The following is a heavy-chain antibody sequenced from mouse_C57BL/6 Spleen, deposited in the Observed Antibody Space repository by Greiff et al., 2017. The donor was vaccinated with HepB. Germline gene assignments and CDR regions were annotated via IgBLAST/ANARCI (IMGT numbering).Heavy chain of an antibody. CDR3: ARQGDGNFYYYAMDY. Sequence: EVMLVESGGGLVKPGGSLKLSCAASGFTFSDYGMHWVRQAPEKGLEWVAYISSGSSTIYYADTVKGRFTISRDNAKNTLFLQMTSLRSEDTAMYYCARQGDGNFYYYAMDYWGQGTSVTVSS. CDR2: ISSGSSTI. J-gene: IGHJ4*01. V-gene: IGHV5-17*01. CDR1: GFTFSDYG. D-gene: IGHD2-1*01.